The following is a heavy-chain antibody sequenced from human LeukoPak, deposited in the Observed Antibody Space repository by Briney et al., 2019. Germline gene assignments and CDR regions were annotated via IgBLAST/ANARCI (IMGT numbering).Heavy chain of an antibody. CDR1: GGSVSSGSYY. V-gene: IGHV4-61*01. CDR2: IYYSGST. Sequence: SETLSLTCTVSGGSVSSGSYYWSWIRQPPGKGLEWIGYIYYSGSTNYNPSLKSRVTISVDTSKNQFSLQLSSVTAADTAVYYCARVSLDIDYWGQGTLVTVSS. D-gene: IGHD5-12*01. J-gene: IGHJ4*02. CDR3: ARVSLDIDY.